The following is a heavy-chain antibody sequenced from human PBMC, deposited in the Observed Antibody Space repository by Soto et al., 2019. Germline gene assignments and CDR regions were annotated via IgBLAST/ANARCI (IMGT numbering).Heavy chain of an antibody. J-gene: IGHJ6*02. CDR1: GGSISSGGHY. V-gene: IGHV4-31*03. CDR2: IYYSGST. D-gene: IGHD6-19*01. Sequence: SETLSLTCTVSGGSISSGGHYWSWIRQHPGKGLEWIGYIYYSGSTYYNPSLKSRVIISVDTSENQFSLKLSSVTAADTAVYYCARGRGAGYYGMDVWGQGTTVTVSS. CDR3: ARGRGAGYYGMDV.